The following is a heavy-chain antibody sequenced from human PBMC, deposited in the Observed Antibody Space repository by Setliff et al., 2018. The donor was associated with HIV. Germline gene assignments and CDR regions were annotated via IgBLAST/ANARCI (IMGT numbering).Heavy chain of an antibody. CDR2: VEPQHGET. J-gene: IGHJ6*03. D-gene: IGHD4-17*01. Sequence: ASVKVSCKASGYTFTDYYMHWVQQAPGKGLEWMGRVEPQHGETIFAGKFQGRVTITADTSTDTAYMELSSLRSEDTAVYFWARGTTATDYYYYMDVWGKGTSVTVSS. CDR3: ARGTTATDYYYYMDV. V-gene: IGHV1-69-2*01. CDR1: GYTFTDYY.